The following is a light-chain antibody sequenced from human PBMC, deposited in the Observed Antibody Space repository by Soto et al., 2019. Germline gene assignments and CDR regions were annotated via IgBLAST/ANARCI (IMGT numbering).Light chain of an antibody. Sequence: QSALTQPPSASGSPGQSVTISCTGTSSDVGAYDYVSWYQQHPGKAPKLMIYEINKRPSGVPDRFSGSKSGNTASLTVSGLQAEDEADYYCVLYMGGGIWVFGGGTKLTVL. J-gene: IGLJ3*02. CDR1: SSDVGAYDY. V-gene: IGLV2-8*01. CDR2: EIN. CDR3: VLYMGGGIWV.